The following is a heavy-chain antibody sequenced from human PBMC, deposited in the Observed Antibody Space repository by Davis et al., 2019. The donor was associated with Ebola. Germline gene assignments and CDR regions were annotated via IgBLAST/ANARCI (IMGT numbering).Heavy chain of an antibody. V-gene: IGHV3-11*01. CDR3: ARVNYYYGMDV. CDR2: ISSSGRTI. CDR1: GFTFSDYY. J-gene: IGHJ6*02. Sequence: GESLKISCAASGFTFSDYYMSWIRQAPGKGLEWVSYISSSGRTIYYADSVKGRFTISRDNAKNSLYLQMNSLRAEDTAVYYCARVNYYYGMDVWGQGTTVTVSS.